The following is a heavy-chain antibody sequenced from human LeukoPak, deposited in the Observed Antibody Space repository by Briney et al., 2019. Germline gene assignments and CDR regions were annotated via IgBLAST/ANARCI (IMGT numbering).Heavy chain of an antibody. Sequence: SETLSLTCAVYGGSFSGYYWSWIRQPPGKGLEWIGEINHSGSTNYNPSLKSRVTILVDTSKNQFSLKLSSVTAADTAVYYCARAGGYSSSWYIRYWGQGTLVTVSS. CDR1: GGSFSGYY. D-gene: IGHD6-13*01. CDR3: ARAGGYSSSWYIRY. CDR2: INHSGST. V-gene: IGHV4-34*01. J-gene: IGHJ4*02.